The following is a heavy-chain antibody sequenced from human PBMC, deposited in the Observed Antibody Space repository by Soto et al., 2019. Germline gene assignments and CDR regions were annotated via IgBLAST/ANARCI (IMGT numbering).Heavy chain of an antibody. CDR1: GGSISNYY. J-gene: IGHJ5*02. CDR2: IYSNGIT. D-gene: IGHD2-8*01. V-gene: IGHV4-4*07. CDR3: ARGNINVVEGLVSWFDP. Sequence: SETLSLTCSVSGGSISNYYWNWIRQPAGKGLEWIGRIYSNGITYYNPSLKSRVTMSVDTSKNQFSLRLDAVTAADTAVYYCARGNINVVEGLVSWFDPLGQGTLVTVSS.